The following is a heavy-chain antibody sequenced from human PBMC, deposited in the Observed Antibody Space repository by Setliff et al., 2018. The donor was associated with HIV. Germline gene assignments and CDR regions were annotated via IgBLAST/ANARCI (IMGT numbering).Heavy chain of an antibody. CDR3: ASGKGVGGVIITDGLDV. CDR2: MNPNTGVA. Sequence: GASVKVSCKASGHTFSNSDIHWVRRATGQGLEWMGWMNPNTGVAGYALKFQGRVTMTRDTSISTAYMELSSLTSEDTAVYWCASGKGVGGVIITDGLDVWGKGTTVTVSS. V-gene: IGHV1-8*01. J-gene: IGHJ6*04. D-gene: IGHD3-10*01. CDR1: GHTFSNSD.